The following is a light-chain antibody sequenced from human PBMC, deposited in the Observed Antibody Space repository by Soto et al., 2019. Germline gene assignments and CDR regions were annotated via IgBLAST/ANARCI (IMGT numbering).Light chain of an antibody. J-gene: IGLJ2*01. CDR3: QTWDTGARVV. CDR2: LSSDGSH. Sequence: QLVLTQSPSASASLGASVKLTCTLSSGHSSYAIAWHQQQPEKGTRYLMKLSSDGSHSKGDGLPDRFSGSSSGAERYLTISSLPSEDEADYYCQTWDTGARVVFGGGTQLTVL. V-gene: IGLV4-69*01. CDR1: SGHSSYA.